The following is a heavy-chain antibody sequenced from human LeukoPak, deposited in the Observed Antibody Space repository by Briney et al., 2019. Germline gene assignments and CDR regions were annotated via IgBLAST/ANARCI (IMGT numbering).Heavy chain of an antibody. CDR1: HDSISNYY. V-gene: IGHV4-59*12. J-gene: IGHJ3*02. Sequence: SETLSLTCTVSHDSISNYYWSWIRQPPGKGLEWIGYVYVSGSTNYNPSLKSRVTMSVDTSKNQFSLKLSSVTAADTAVYYCARDRLDDFWSGYSHAFDIWGQGTMVTVSS. D-gene: IGHD3-3*01. CDR3: ARDRLDDFWSGYSHAFDI. CDR2: VYVSGST.